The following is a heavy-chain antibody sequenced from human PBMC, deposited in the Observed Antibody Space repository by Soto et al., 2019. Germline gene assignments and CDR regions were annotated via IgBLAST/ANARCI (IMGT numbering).Heavy chain of an antibody. V-gene: IGHV3-9*01. D-gene: IGHD3-10*01. CDR3: AKENYGARGGGGGLHALDL. J-gene: IGHJ3*01. CDR1: GFTFDDYA. CDR2: INWNSDYI. Sequence: EVQLVESGGGSVPPGRSLRLSCAASGFTFDDYAMHWVRQVPGKGLEWVARINWNSDYIAYADSVKGRFTVSRDNAKTLLFLEMERLGGDDTGFYYLAKENYGARGGGGGLHALDLWGQGTVVTVSS.